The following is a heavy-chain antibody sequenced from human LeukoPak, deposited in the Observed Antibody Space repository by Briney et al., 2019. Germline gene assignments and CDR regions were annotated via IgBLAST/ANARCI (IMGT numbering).Heavy chain of an antibody. CDR2: IYYSGST. D-gene: IGHD3-10*01. J-gene: IGHJ3*02. V-gene: IGHV4-59*01. Sequence: SETLSLTCTVSGGSISSYYWSWIRQPPGKGLEWIGYIYYSGSTNYNPSLKSRVTISVDTSKNQFSLKLSSVTAAGTAVYYCARGSLDYYGSGSYYNALGAFDIWGQGTMVTVSS. CDR1: GGSISSYY. CDR3: ARGSLDYYGSGSYYNALGAFDI.